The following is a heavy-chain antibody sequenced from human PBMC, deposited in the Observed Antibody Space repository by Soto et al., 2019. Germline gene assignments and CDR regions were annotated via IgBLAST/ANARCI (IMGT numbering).Heavy chain of an antibody. CDR1: GFSLSTSGVG. Sequence: QITLKESGPTLVKPTQTLTLTCTFSGFSLSTSGVGVGWIRQPPGKALEWLALIYWDDDKRYSPSLKSRLTITKDTSKTQVVLTTTNVDPVDTATYYCAHRPRVQLWSAAFDFWGQGTLVTVSS. CDR2: IYWDDDK. V-gene: IGHV2-5*02. CDR3: AHRPRVQLWSAAFDF. J-gene: IGHJ4*02. D-gene: IGHD5-18*01.